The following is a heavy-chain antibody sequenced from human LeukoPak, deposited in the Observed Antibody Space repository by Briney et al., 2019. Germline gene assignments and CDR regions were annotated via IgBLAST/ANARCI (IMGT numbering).Heavy chain of an antibody. V-gene: IGHV4-34*01. Sequence: SETLSLTCAVYGGSFSGYYWSWIRQPPGEGLEWIGEINHSGSTNYNPSLKSRVTISVDTSKNQFSLKLSSVTAADTAVYYCATGYYGSGSDYYYYGMDVWGQGTTVTVSS. D-gene: IGHD3-10*01. CDR3: ATGYYGSGSDYYYYGMDV. CDR1: GGSFSGYY. CDR2: INHSGST. J-gene: IGHJ6*02.